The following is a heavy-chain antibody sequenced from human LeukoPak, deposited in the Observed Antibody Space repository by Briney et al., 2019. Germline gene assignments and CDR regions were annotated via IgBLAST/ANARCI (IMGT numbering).Heavy chain of an antibody. D-gene: IGHD7-27*01. CDR1: GFTFSSYA. CDR2: ISGSGGST. CDR3: AKDAWGHPAYYFDY. V-gene: IGHV3-23*01. Sequence: PGGSLRLSCAASGFTFSSYAMSWVRQAPGKGLEWVSAISGSGGSTYYADSVKGRFTISRDNSKNTLYPQMNSLRAEDTAEYYCAKDAWGHPAYYFDYWGQGTLVTVSS. J-gene: IGHJ4*02.